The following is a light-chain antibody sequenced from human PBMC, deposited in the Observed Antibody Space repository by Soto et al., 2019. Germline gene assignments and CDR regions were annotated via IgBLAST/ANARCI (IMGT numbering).Light chain of an antibody. CDR3: QKYYSVPFT. Sequence: DIQMTQSPLSLSASAGDKVTITCRASQAIRNNSAWYQQKPGKVPTLLIYAASTLQSGVPSRFSGSGSGTDFTLTISSLQPEDVATYYCQKYYSVPFTFGPGTKVEIK. CDR1: QAIRNN. V-gene: IGKV1-27*01. J-gene: IGKJ3*01. CDR2: AAS.